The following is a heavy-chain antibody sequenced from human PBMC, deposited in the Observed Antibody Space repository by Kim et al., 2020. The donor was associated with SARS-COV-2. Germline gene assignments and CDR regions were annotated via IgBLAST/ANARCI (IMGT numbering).Heavy chain of an antibody. J-gene: IGHJ2*01. D-gene: IGHD5-18*01. Sequence: DSVKGRFTTSRDNAKNSLYLQMNSLRAEDTAVYYCARGGYSYGPYWYFDLWGRGTLVTVSS. CDR3: ARGGYSYGPYWYFDL. V-gene: IGHV3-7*01.